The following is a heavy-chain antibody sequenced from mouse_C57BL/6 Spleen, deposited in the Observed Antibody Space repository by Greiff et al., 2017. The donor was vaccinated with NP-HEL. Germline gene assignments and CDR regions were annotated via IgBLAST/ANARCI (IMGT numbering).Heavy chain of an antibody. Sequence: QVQLQQSGPELVKPGASVKISCKASGYTFTDYYINWVKQRPGQGLEWIGWIFPGSGSTYYNEKFKGKATLTVDKSSSTAYMLLSSLTSEDSAVYFCARSGYGSFNWYFDVWGTGTTVTVSS. D-gene: IGHD1-1*01. J-gene: IGHJ1*03. V-gene: IGHV1-75*01. CDR2: IFPGSGST. CDR3: ARSGYGSFNWYFDV. CDR1: GYTFTDYY.